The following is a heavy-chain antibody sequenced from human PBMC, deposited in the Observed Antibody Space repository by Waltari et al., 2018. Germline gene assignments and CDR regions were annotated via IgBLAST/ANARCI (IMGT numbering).Heavy chain of an antibody. CDR1: GGTFSSYT. CDR2: ICPSRGIA. D-gene: IGHD3-22*01. V-gene: IGHV1-69*08. J-gene: IGHJ4*02. Sequence: QVQLVQSGAEVKKPGSSVKVSCKASGGTFSSYTISWVRQAPGQGLEWRGRICPSRGIANYAQKFKGRVTITADKSTSQAYMELSSLRSEDTPVYYCAREKGETYYYDRRGYYYGYWGQGTLVTVSS. CDR3: AREKGETYYYDRRGYYYGY.